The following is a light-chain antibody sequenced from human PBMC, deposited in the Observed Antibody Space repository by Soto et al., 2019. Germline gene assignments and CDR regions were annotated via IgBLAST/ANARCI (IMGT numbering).Light chain of an antibody. J-gene: IGKJ1*01. V-gene: IGKV3-15*01. CDR1: QSVSSN. CDR3: QQYNNWRTT. CDR2: GAS. Sequence: EIVLTQSPATLSVSPGARATLSCLASQSVSSNLAWYQQKPGQAPRLLIYGASTRATGIPARFSGSGSGTEFTLTISSLQSEDFAVYYCQQYNNWRTTFGQGTKVDI.